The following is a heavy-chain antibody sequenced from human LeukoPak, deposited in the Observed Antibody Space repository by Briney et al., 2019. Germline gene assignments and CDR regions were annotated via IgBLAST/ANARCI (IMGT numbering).Heavy chain of an antibody. CDR2: ISGSGGST. J-gene: IGHJ3*02. V-gene: IGHV3-23*01. CDR3: AKESDIVVAPAAIHGAFDI. CDR1: GFTFSSYA. D-gene: IGHD2-2*02. Sequence: GGSLRLSCAASGFTFSSYAMSWVRQAPGKGLEWVSAISGSGGSTYYADSVKGRFTISRDNSKNTLYLQMNSLRAEDTAVYYCAKESDIVVAPAAIHGAFDIWGQGTMVTVSS.